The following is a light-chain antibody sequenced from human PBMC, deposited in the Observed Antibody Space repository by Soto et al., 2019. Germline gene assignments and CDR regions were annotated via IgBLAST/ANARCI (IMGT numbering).Light chain of an antibody. CDR2: GAS. CDR1: QSVSSNF. V-gene: IGKV3-20*01. J-gene: IGKJ3*01. CDR3: QQYGDPLFT. Sequence: EIVLTQSPGTLSLSPGERATLSCRASQSVSSNFLAWYQHKPGQAPRLLIYGASSRATGIPDRFSGSGSGTDSTLTISSLEPEDFAVFYCQQYGDPLFTFGPGTKVDIK.